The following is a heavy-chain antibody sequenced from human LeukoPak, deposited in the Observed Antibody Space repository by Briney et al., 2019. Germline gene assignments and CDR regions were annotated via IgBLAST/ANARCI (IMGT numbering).Heavy chain of an antibody. J-gene: IGHJ4*02. Sequence: GGSLRLSCAASGFTFSSYGLHWVRQAPGKGLDWAAAISYDGSNEYYADSVKGRFTISKDNSKNTLFLQMNGLRAEDTAVYYCVKDNYYRSSAFIDYWGQGSLVTVSS. CDR3: VKDNYYRSSAFIDY. CDR1: GFTFSSYG. D-gene: IGHD3-22*01. CDR2: ISYDGSNE. V-gene: IGHV3-30*18.